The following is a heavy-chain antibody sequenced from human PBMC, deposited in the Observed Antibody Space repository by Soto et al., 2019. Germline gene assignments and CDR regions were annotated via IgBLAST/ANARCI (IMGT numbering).Heavy chain of an antibody. CDR1: GFTFSTYA. V-gene: IGHV3-23*01. Sequence: EVQLLESGGGLVQPGGSLRLSCVASGFTFSTYALSWVRQAPGKGLEWVSCISGRDGTTYYADSVKGRFTISRDDSKSTVFLQMTSLRAEDTALYYCAKDRLATITTEYFDSWGQGTPVTVSS. D-gene: IGHD5-12*01. CDR3: AKDRLATITTEYFDS. J-gene: IGHJ4*02. CDR2: ISGRDGTT.